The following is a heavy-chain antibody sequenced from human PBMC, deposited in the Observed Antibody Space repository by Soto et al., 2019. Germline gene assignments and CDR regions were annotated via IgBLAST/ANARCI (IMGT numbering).Heavy chain of an antibody. CDR1: GFTFSTYA. CDR3: AKRSLSPSSGGGTCYSPCDY. J-gene: IGHJ4*02. D-gene: IGHD2-15*01. V-gene: IGHV3-23*01. CDR2: ITGSGTGT. Sequence: EVQLSDSGGGLVQPGGSLRLSCTASGFTFSTYAMSWVRQSPGTGLEWVSTITGSGTGTYYADSVKGRFTISRDNSKNTLYLQMNSLRAEDTAVYYCAKRSLSPSSGGGTCYSPCDYWGQGTLVSVSS.